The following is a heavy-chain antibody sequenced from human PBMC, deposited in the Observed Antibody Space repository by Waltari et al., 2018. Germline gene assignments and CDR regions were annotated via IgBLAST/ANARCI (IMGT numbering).Heavy chain of an antibody. CDR1: GFTFSTYW. V-gene: IGHV3-7*01. J-gene: IGHJ4*02. CDR3: ARSRNSWSDY. D-gene: IGHD6-13*01. Sequence: EVQLLDSGGGLVQPGGSLRLSCAASGFTFSTYWMPWVRQAPGKGLEWVASINQDGSEKYYVDSVKGRFTISRDNAKNSLFLQMNSLRAEDTAVYYCARSRNSWSDYWGQGALVTVSS. CDR2: INQDGSEK.